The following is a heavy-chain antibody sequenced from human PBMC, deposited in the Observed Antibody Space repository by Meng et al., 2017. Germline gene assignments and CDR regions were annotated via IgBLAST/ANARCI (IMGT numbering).Heavy chain of an antibody. CDR3: ARMGHCDGGSCYSYDF. J-gene: IGHJ4*02. CDR2: IYPGDSET. CDR1: GYTFTNYW. Sequence: GESLKISCQGSGYTFTNYWIGWVRQMPGKGLEWMGIIYPGDSETTYSPSFQGQVTISADKSITTAYLQWSSLKASDTAMYYCARMGHCDGGSCYSYDFWAQGPL. V-gene: IGHV5-51*01. D-gene: IGHD2-15*01.